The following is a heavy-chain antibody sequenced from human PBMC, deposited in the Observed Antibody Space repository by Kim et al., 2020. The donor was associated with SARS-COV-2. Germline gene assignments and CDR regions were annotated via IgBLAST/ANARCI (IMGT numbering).Heavy chain of an antibody. CDR1: GFIFSSYW. CDR2: IKQDGSEK. J-gene: IGHJ6*01. V-gene: IGHV3-7*03. CDR3: ARDPSSGWPNYYYYGMDV. Sequence: GGSLRLSCAASGFIFSSYWMSWVRQAPGKGLEWVANIKQDGSEKYYVDSVKGRFTISRDNAKNSLYLQMNSLRAEDTAVYYCARDPSSGWPNYYYYGMDV. D-gene: IGHD6-19*01.